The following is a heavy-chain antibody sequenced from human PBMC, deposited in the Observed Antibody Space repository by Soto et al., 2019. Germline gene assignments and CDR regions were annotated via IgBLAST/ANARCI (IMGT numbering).Heavy chain of an antibody. CDR1: GGFVSSVSYY. V-gene: IGHV4-34*01. J-gene: IGHJ3*02. Sequence: QVQLQQWGAGLLKPSETLSLTCAVYGGFVSSVSYYWSWIRQPPGKGLEWIGEMSHSGGTPFNPYLKSRVTISVDTSKNQFSLKMSSVTAADTALYYCARVERGTATTVVDAFDIWGPGTMVTVSS. CDR3: ARVERGTATTVVDAFDI. CDR2: MSHSGGT. D-gene: IGHD1-1*01.